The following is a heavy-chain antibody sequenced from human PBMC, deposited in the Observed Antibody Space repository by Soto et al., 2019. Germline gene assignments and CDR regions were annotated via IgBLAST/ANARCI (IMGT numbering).Heavy chain of an antibody. CDR2: ISAYNGNT. D-gene: IGHD3-22*01. Sequence: GASVKVSCKASGYTFTSYGISWVRQAPGQGLEWMGWISAYNGNTNYAQKLQGRVTMTTDTSTSTAYMGLSSLRYEDTAVYYCARIRSDSSSYYLDYWGQGTPVTVSS. V-gene: IGHV1-18*01. J-gene: IGHJ4*02. CDR1: GYTFTSYG. CDR3: ARIRSDSSSYYLDY.